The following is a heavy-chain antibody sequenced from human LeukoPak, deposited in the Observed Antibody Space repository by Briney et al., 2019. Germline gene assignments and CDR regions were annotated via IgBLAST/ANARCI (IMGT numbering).Heavy chain of an antibody. CDR1: GGSISSYY. J-gene: IGHJ6*03. CDR3: ARANPLVVVVRSYYHMDV. V-gene: IGHV4-59*01. D-gene: IGHD3-22*01. Sequence: SETLSLTCTVSGGSISSYYWSWIRQPPGRGLEWIGYIYYSGSTNYNPSLKSRVTISVDTSKNQFSLKLSSVTAADTAVYYCARANPLVVVVRSYYHMDVWGKGTTVTVSS. CDR2: IYYSGST.